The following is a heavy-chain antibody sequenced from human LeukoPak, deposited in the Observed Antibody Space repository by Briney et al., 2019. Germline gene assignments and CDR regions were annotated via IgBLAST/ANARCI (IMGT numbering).Heavy chain of an antibody. CDR1: GVSVSSNY. CDR2: IAYDGSRK. V-gene: IGHV3-30*03. D-gene: IGHD3-3*01. CDR3: TRYDSSRFDP. J-gene: IGHJ5*02. Sequence: GGSLRLSCAVSGVSVSSNYMSWVRQAPGKGLEWVTGIAYDGSRKHYADSVKGRFTISRDNSRNTMDLQMNSLRVEDTAVYHCTRYDSSRFDPWGQGTLVIVSS.